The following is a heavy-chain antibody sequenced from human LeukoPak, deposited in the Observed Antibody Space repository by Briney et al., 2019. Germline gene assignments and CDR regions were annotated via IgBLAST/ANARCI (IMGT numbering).Heavy chain of an antibody. Sequence: SGGSLRLSCAASGFTFSSYAMSWVRQAPGKGLEWVSAISGSGGSTYYADSVKGRFTISRDNSKDTLYLQMNSLRAEDTAVYYCAKQVWWELLGSGIDYWGQGTLVTVSS. CDR1: GFTFSSYA. CDR3: AKQVWWELLGSGIDY. V-gene: IGHV3-23*01. CDR2: ISGSGGST. J-gene: IGHJ4*02. D-gene: IGHD1-26*01.